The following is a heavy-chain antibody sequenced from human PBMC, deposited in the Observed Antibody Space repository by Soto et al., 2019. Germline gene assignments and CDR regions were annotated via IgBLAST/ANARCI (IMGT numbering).Heavy chain of an antibody. CDR1: EYRFTSHT. V-gene: IGHV1-3*01. CDR3: AKLGFCSGDLCYPLDI. J-gene: IGHJ3*02. CDR2: IIVGSGNT. D-gene: IGHD2-15*01. Sequence: ASVKVSCKSAEYRFTSHTIHWVRQAPGQGLEWMGWIIVGSGNTKYSQNFQGRLTITRDTSASTAYMDLSSLRSEDTAVYYCAKLGFCSGDLCYPLDIWG.